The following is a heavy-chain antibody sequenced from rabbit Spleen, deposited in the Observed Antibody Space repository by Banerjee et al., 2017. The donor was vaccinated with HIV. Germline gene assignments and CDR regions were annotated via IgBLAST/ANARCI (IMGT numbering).Heavy chain of an antibody. CDR2: IDPIFTYT. D-gene: IGHD4-1*01. CDR3: ARDYNGGWDL. Sequence: QEQLVESGGGLVKPGASLTLICTASGFSFSTSYDMCWVRQAPGKGLEWIGSIDPIFTYTYYANWVNGRFTISRDNAQNTVDLQMNSLTAADTATYFCARDYNGGWDLWGPGTLVTVS. CDR1: GFSFSTSYD. J-gene: IGHJ4*01. V-gene: IGHV1S43*01.